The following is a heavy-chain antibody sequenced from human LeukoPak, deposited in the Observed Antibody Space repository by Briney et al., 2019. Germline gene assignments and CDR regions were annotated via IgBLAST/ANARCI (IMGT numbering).Heavy chain of an antibody. Sequence: PGGSLRLSCAASGFTFSDHYMHWVRQTPGKGLEWVGRVRNKADTYTTEYAASVKGRFTISRDDSKNSLYLQMNSLKYEYMAVYYCAREVWSGYYTLYYFDYLRQGTLVTVCS. D-gene: IGHD3-3*01. CDR1: GFTFSDHY. V-gene: IGHV3-72*01. J-gene: IGHJ4*02. CDR3: AREVWSGYYTLYYFDY. CDR2: VRNKADTYTT.